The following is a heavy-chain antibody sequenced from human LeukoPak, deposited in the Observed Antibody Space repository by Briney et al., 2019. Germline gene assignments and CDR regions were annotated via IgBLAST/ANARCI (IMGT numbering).Heavy chain of an antibody. Sequence: SQTLSLTCAISVDSVSSNSAAWKWIRQSPSRGLEWLGRTYYRSKWYNDYAVSVKSRITLNPDTSKNQSSLQMNSVTPEETAVYYCARDSSTWYEKGYDYWGQGTLVTVSS. CDR1: VDSVSSNSAA. CDR2: TYYRSKWYN. V-gene: IGHV6-1*01. J-gene: IGHJ4*02. D-gene: IGHD6-13*01. CDR3: ARDSSTWYEKGYDY.